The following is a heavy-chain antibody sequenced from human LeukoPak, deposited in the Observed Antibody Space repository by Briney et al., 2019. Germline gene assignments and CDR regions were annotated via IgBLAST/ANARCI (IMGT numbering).Heavy chain of an antibody. J-gene: IGHJ4*02. CDR2: IIHSGGT. CDR1: GGSFSGYY. Sequence: SETLSLTCAVYGGSFSGYYWSWIRQPPGKGLEWIGEIIHSGGTNYNPSLKSRVTISVDTSKNQFSLRLSSVTAADTAVYYCARLGAMVYYFDYWGQGTLVTVSS. CDR3: ARLGAMVYYFDY. V-gene: IGHV4-34*12. D-gene: IGHD5-18*01.